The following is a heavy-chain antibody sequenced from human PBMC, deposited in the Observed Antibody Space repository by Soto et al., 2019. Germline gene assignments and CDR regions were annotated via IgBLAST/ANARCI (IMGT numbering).Heavy chain of an antibody. Sequence: QEPLVESGGDVVQPGRSLTLSCAASGFTFSANAMHWVRQAPGKGLGWVAVIAYDGTIKIYRDSVKGRFTISRDDSKSTLYLQMNSLRPEDTAVYYCARDKIKGAPDYLDSWGQGTLVTVSS. D-gene: IGHD1-26*01. J-gene: IGHJ4*02. CDR2: IAYDGTIK. V-gene: IGHV3-30-3*01. CDR3: ARDKIKGAPDYLDS. CDR1: GFTFSANA.